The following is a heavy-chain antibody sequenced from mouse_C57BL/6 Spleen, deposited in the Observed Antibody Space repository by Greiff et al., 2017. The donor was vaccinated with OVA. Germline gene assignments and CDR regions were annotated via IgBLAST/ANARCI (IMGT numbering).Heavy chain of an antibody. V-gene: IGHV1-50*01. CDR3: AKGYYDYDKAY. CDR1: GYTFTSYW. Sequence: VQLQQPGAELVKPGASVKLSCKASGYTFTSYWMQWVKQRPGQGLEWIGEIDPSDSYTNYNQKFKGKATLTVDTSSSTAYMQLISLTSEDSAVYYCAKGYYDYDKAYWGQGTLVTVSA. D-gene: IGHD2-4*01. CDR2: IDPSDSYT. J-gene: IGHJ3*01.